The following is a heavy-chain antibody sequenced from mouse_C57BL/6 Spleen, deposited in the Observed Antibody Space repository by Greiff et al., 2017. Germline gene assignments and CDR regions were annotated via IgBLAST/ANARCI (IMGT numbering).Heavy chain of an antibody. D-gene: IGHD3-3*01. CDR2: INPYNGGT. CDR3: ARAGTGY. J-gene: IGHJ2*01. CDR1: GYTFTDYY. V-gene: IGHV1-26*01. Sequence: EVQLQQPGPELVKPGASVKLSCKASGYTFTDYYMQWVKQRPGKSLEWIGDINPYNGGTSYNQKFKGKATLTVDKSSSTAYMELRSLTSEDSAVYYCARAGTGYWGQGTTLTVSS.